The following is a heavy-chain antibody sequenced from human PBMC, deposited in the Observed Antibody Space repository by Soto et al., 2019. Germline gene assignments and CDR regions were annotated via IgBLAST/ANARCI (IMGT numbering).Heavy chain of an antibody. CDR3: ARGGHSGSYPGYFQH. J-gene: IGHJ1*01. CDR2: IYYSGST. Sequence: SETLSLTCTVSGGSISSYYWSWIRQPPGKGLEWIGYIYYSGSTNYNPSLKSRVTISVDTSKNQFSLKLSSVTAADTAVYYCARGGHSGSYPGYFQHWGQGTLVTVSS. V-gene: IGHV4-59*01. D-gene: IGHD1-26*01. CDR1: GGSISSYY.